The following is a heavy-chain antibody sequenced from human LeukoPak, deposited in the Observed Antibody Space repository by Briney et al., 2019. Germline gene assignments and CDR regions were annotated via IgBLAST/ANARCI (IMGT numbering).Heavy chain of an antibody. CDR2: IYYSGST. J-gene: IGHJ4*02. D-gene: IGHD4-23*01. CDR3: ARNGGNSDYDY. CDR1: GGSISSSSYY. Sequence: SETLSLTCTVSGGSISSSSYYWGWIRQPPGKGLEWIGSIYYSGSTYYNPSLKSRVTISVDTSKNQFSLKLSSVTAADTAVYYCARNGGNSDYDYWGQGTLVTVSA. V-gene: IGHV4-39*01.